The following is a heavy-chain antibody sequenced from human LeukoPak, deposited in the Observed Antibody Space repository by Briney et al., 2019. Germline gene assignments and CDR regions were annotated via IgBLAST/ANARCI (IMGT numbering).Heavy chain of an antibody. Sequence: PGGSLRLSCAASGFTFSSNWMSWVRQAPGKGLEWVANVKQDGSETYYVDSVKGRFTISRDNAKNSLYLQMNSLRAEDTAVYYCASQAGWLDPWGQGTLVTVSS. J-gene: IGHJ5*02. CDR1: GFTFSSNW. CDR2: VKQDGSET. V-gene: IGHV3-7*01. CDR3: ASQAGWLDP.